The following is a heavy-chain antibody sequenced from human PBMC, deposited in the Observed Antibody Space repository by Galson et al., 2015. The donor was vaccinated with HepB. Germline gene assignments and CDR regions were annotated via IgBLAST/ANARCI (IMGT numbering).Heavy chain of an antibody. D-gene: IGHD4-17*01. CDR1: GFTFSSYG. V-gene: IGHV3-33*01. CDR3: ARGASYGDLRG. Sequence: SLRLSCAASGFTFSSYGMHWVRQAPGKGLEWVAVIWYDGSNKYYADSVKGRFTISRDNSKNTLYLQMNSLRAEDTAVYYCARGASYGDLRGWGQGTLVTVSS. J-gene: IGHJ4*02. CDR2: IWYDGSNK.